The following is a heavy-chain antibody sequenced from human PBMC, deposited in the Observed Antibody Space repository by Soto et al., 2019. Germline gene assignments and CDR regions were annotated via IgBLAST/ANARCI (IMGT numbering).Heavy chain of an antibody. D-gene: IGHD4-4*01. J-gene: IGHJ6*02. CDR2: INHSGST. CDR1: GGSFSGYY. CDR3: ARDESHSNYGNYYYYGMDV. Sequence: SETLSLTCAVYGGSFSGYYWSWIRQPPGKGLEWIGEINHSGSTNYNPSLKSRVTISVDTSKNQFSLKLSSVTAADTAVYYCARDESHSNYGNYYYYGMDVWGQGPTVTVSS. V-gene: IGHV4-34*01.